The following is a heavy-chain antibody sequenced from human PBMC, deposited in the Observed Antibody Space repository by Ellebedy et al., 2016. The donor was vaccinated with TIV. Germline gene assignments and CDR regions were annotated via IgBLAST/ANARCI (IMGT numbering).Heavy chain of an antibody. CDR2: IIPIFGTA. D-gene: IGHD3-16*01. J-gene: IGHJ6*03. V-gene: IGHV1-69*13. CDR1: GGTFSSYA. CDR3: ASPSGGDYYYYYMDV. Sequence: SVKVSXKASGGTFSSYAISWVRQAPGQGLEWMGGIIPIFGTANYAQKFQGRVTITADESTSTAYMELSSLRSEDTAVYYCASPSGGDYYYYYMDVWGKGTTVTVSS.